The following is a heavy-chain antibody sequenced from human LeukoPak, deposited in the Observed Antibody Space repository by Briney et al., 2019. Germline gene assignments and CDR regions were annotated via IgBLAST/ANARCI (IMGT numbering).Heavy chain of an antibody. CDR2: IKSDGSST. J-gene: IGHJ6*04. D-gene: IGHD2-15*01. CDR3: AREGGYCSGDVCYPNYGMDV. CDR1: GFTFSNYW. Sequence: GGSLRLSCAASGFTFSNYWMQWVRQAPGKGLVWVSRIKSDGSSTSYADSVKGRFTISRDNAKNTLYLQMNSHTAEDTAVYYCAREGGYCSGDVCYPNYGMDVWGKGTTVTVSS. V-gene: IGHV3-74*01.